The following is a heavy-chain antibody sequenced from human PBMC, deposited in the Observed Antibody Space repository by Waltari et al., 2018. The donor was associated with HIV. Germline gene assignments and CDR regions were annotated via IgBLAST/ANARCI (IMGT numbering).Heavy chain of an antibody. D-gene: IGHD3-16*01. CDR1: GYTLSELA. J-gene: IGHJ3*01. CDR2: FDPEEGET. CDR3: RGGGSAFDV. Sequence: VQLVQSGAEVKKPGASVKVSCKVSGYTLSELALHWVRQSPGKGLEWMGGFDPEEGETVYAQKFQGRVTMTEDPSTGSAYMDLTGLRFDETAVYYCRGGGSAFDVWGQGTMVTVSS. V-gene: IGHV1-24*01.